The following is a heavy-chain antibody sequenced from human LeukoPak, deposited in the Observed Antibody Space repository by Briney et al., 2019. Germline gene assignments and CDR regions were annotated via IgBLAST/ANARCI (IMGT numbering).Heavy chain of an antibody. CDR3: AGHCSSTSCNY. CDR2: IYYSGST. Sequence: SETLSLTCTVSGGSVSSGSYYWSWIRQPPGKGLEWIGYIYYSGSTNYNPSLKSRVTISVDTSKNQFSLKLSSVTAADTAVYYCAGHCSSTSCNYWGQGTLVTVSS. CDR1: GGSVSSGSYY. J-gene: IGHJ4*02. V-gene: IGHV4-61*01. D-gene: IGHD2-2*01.